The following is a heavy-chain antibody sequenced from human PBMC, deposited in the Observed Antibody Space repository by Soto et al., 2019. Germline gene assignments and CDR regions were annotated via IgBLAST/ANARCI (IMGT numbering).Heavy chain of an antibody. CDR3: ARRRGYSGYTFDY. Sequence: QVQLVQSGAEVKKPGSSVKVSCKASGGTFSSYTISWVRQAPGQGLEWMGRIIPILGIANYAQKFQGRVTITADKSTSTAYRELSSLRSEDTAVYYCARRRGYSGYTFDYWGQGTLVTVSS. CDR1: GGTFSSYT. J-gene: IGHJ4*02. V-gene: IGHV1-69*02. CDR2: IIPILGIA. D-gene: IGHD5-12*01.